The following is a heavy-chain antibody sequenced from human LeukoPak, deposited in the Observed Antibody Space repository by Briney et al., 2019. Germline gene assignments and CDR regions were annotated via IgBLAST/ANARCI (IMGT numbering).Heavy chain of an antibody. CDR3: ARAHDSSGYYFGY. V-gene: IGHV1-2*02. CDR1: GYTFTGYY. J-gene: IGHJ4*02. D-gene: IGHD3-22*01. CDR2: INPNSGGT. Sequence: ASVKVYCKASGYTFTGYYMHWVRQAPGQGLEWMGWINPNSGGTNYAQKFQGRVTMTRDTSISTAYMELSRLRSDDTAVYYCARAHDSSGYYFGYWGQGTLVTVSS.